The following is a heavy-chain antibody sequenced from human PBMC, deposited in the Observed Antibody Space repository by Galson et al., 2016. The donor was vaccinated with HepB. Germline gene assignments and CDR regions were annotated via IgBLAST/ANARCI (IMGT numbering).Heavy chain of an antibody. CDR3: GRVDDGASYRIDF. D-gene: IGHD1-26*01. J-gene: IGHJ4*02. CDR1: GFTFSSHS. Sequence: SLRLSCAASGFTFSSHSMNWVRQAPGKGLEWISYISTSSSTIYYADAVKGRFTISRDKAQNSLYLQMNSLGAEDTAMYFCGRVDDGASYRIDFWGQGTLVTVSS. CDR2: ISTSSSTI. V-gene: IGHV3-48*01.